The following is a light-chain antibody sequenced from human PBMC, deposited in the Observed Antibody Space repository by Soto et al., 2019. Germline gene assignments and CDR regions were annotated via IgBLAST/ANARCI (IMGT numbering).Light chain of an antibody. CDR2: DTS. CDR3: QQRYSWPRT. CDR1: QSVISQ. J-gene: IGKJ1*01. V-gene: IGKV3-11*01. Sequence: IVLTQSPATLSLSPGERATLSCRASQSVISQLSWYQHKPGQAPSLLIYDTSNRAPGIPARFSGSGSGTDFTLTISSLEPEDFAVYYCQQRYSWPRTFGQGTKVDIK.